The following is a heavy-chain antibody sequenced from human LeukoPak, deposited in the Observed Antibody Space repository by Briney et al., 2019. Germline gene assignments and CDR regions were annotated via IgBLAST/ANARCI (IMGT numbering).Heavy chain of an antibody. CDR3: AKGAGYKLAYYFDY. CDR2: INKDGTEN. CDR1: GFSFSTYW. V-gene: IGHV3-7*02. Sequence: GGSLRLSCAASGFSFSTYWMSWIRQAPGEGLEWVANINKDGTENNSADSVKGRFTISRDNSRNTLYLQMNSLRAEDTAVYYCAKGAGYKLAYYFDYWGQGTLVTVSS. D-gene: IGHD5-24*01. J-gene: IGHJ4*02.